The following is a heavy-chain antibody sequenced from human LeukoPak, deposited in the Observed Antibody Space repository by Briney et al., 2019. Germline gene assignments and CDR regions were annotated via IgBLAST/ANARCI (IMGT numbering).Heavy chain of an antibody. CDR3: ARDRGTWNDDGFDY. V-gene: IGHV4-39*02. Sequence: PSETLSLTCTVSGGSISSTGYYWGWIRQPPGKGLEWIGSIYYSGSTYYNPSLKSRVTISVDTSKNQFSLKLSSVTAADTAVYYCARDRGTWNDDGFDYWGQGTLVTVSS. D-gene: IGHD1-1*01. J-gene: IGHJ4*02. CDR2: IYYSGST. CDR1: GGSISSTGYY.